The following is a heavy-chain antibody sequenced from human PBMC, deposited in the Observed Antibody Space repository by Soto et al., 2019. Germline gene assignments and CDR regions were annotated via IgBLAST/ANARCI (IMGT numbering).Heavy chain of an antibody. V-gene: IGHV4-34*01. Sequence: SETLSLTCAVYGGSFSGYYWSWIRQPPGKGLERIGEINHSGSTNYNPSLKSRVTISVDTSKNQFSLTLSSVTAADTAVYYCARGREDCSSTSCPVYYFDYWGQGTLVTVSS. CDR3: ARGREDCSSTSCPVYYFDY. CDR2: INHSGST. J-gene: IGHJ4*02. CDR1: GGSFSGYY. D-gene: IGHD2-2*01.